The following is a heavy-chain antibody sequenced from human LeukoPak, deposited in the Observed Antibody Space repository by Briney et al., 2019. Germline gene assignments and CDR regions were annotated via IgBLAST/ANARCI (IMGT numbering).Heavy chain of an antibody. CDR2: IKSKSDGGTT. CDR3: TREDSFYYYYMDV. J-gene: IGHJ6*03. CDR1: GFTFSNAW. V-gene: IGHV3-15*01. Sequence: SGRSLRLSCAASGFTFSNAWMSWVRQAPGKGLEWVGRIKSKSDGGTTDYAAPVKGRFTISRDDSKNTLYLQMNSLKTEDTAVYYCTREDSFYYYYMDVWGKGTTVTVSS.